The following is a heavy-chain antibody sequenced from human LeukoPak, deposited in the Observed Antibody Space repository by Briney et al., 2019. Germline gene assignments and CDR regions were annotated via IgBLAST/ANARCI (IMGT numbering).Heavy chain of an antibody. CDR2: FDPEDGET. CDR1: GYTLTELS. CDR3: ATAPLRIAAAGLYYYYGMDV. D-gene: IGHD6-13*01. V-gene: IGHV1-24*01. J-gene: IGHJ6*02. Sequence: GASVKVSCKVSGYTLTELSMHWVRQAPGKGLEWMGGFDPEDGETTYAQKFQGRVTMTEDTSTDTAYMELSSLRSEDTAVYYCATAPLRIAAAGLYYYYGMDVWGQGTTVTVSS.